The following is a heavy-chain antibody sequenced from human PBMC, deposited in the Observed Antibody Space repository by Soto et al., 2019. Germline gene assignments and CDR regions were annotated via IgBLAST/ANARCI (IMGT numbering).Heavy chain of an antibody. J-gene: IGHJ5*02. CDR2: IKTDSGDT. V-gene: IGHV1-2*02. CDR1: RYTFTSYD. Sequence: GASVKVSCKASRYTFTSYDIFWVRQSPGQGLEWMGWIKTDSGDTHYAQNSQGRVTMTRDTSISTAYMELNNLLSDDTAVYYCARRSSTYLNEIIYDPWGQGTLVTVSS. D-gene: IGHD2-2*01. CDR3: ARRSSTYLNEIIYDP.